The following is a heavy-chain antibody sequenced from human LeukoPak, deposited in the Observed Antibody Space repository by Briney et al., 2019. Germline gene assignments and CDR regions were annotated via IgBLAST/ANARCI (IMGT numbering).Heavy chain of an antibody. CDR2: ISAYNGNT. D-gene: IGHD3-22*01. CDR1: GYTFTSYG. V-gene: IGHV1-18*01. CDR3: ARDSHYYDSSGYLVKDAFDI. J-gene: IGHJ3*02. Sequence: ASVKVSCKASGYTFTSYGISWVRQAPGQGLEWMGWISAYNGNTNYAQKLQGRVTMTTDTSTSTAYMELRSLRSDDTAVYYCARDSHYYDSSGYLVKDAFDIWGQGTMVTVSS.